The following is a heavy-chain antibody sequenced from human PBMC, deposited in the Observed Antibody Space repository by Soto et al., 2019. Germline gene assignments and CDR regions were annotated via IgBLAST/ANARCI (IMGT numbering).Heavy chain of an antibody. CDR3: TRGPYGTGGDYYYGMDV. Sequence: EVQLVESGGGLVQPGGSLRLSCAVSGLTVSSNYMSWVRQAPGEGLEWVSVIYSGGSTFYEDSVKGRFTISRDSSKNTLYLQMNSLRAEDTAVYYCTRGPYGTGGDYYYGMDVWGQGTTVTVSS. CDR1: GLTVSSNY. V-gene: IGHV3-53*04. J-gene: IGHJ6*02. CDR2: IYSGGST. D-gene: IGHD3-10*01.